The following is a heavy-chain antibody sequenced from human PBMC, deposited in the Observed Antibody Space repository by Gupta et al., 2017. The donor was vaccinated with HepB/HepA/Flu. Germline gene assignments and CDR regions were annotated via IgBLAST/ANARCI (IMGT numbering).Heavy chain of an antibody. V-gene: IGHV3-23*01. Sequence: EVQLLESGGGLVQPGGSLRLSCAASGFSFRNFAMTWVRQAPGKGLEWVSSVTSSGGSTYYAASVQGRFTISRDNSKNILYLQVSSLRAEDTAIYYCAKLRAPSGAFDVWGEGTMVTVSS. J-gene: IGHJ3*01. CDR3: AKLRAPSGAFDV. D-gene: IGHD3-10*01. CDR2: VTSSGGST. CDR1: GFSFRNFA.